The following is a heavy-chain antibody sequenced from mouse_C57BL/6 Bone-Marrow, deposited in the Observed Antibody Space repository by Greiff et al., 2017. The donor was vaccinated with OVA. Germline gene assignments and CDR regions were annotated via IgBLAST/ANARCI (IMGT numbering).Heavy chain of an antibody. CDR1: GYSITSGYY. J-gene: IGHJ4*01. Sequence: VQLKESGPGLVKPSQSLSLTCSVTGYSITSGYYWNWIRQFPGNKLEWMGYISYDGSNNYNPSLKNRISITRDTSKNQFFLKLNSVTTEDTATYYCAREGDYYGSKAAMDYWGQGTSGTVSS. CDR3: AREGDYYGSKAAMDY. V-gene: IGHV3-6*01. D-gene: IGHD1-1*01. CDR2: ISYDGSN.